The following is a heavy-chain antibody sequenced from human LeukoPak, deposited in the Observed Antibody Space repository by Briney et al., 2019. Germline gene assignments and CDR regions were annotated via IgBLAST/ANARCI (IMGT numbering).Heavy chain of an antibody. Sequence: GGSLRLSCAASGFTVSSKYMSWVRQAPGKGLEWVSVIYSGGSTYYADSVKGRFTISRDNAENSLYLQMNSLRAEDTALYYCARKRPNYFDYWGQGTLVTVSS. J-gene: IGHJ4*02. CDR2: IYSGGST. CDR3: ARKRPNYFDY. V-gene: IGHV3-53*01. CDR1: GFTVSSKY.